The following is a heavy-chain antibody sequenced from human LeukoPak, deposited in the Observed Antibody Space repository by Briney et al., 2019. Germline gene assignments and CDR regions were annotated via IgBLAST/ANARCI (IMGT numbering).Heavy chain of an antibody. V-gene: IGHV1-18*01. CDR1: GYTFTSYG. CDR2: INAYNGNT. D-gene: IGHD4-17*01. J-gene: IGHJ6*02. Sequence: ASVKVSCTASGYTFTSYGISWVRQAPGQGLEWMGWINAYNGNTDYAQKLQGRVTMTTDTSTSTAYMELRSLRSDDTAVYYCARDNYGDRYYYYGMDVWGQGTTVTVSS. CDR3: ARDNYGDRYYYYGMDV.